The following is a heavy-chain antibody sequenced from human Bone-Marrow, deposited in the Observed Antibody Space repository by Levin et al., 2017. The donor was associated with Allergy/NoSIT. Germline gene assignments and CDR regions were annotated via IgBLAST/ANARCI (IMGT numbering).Heavy chain of an antibody. J-gene: IGHJ4*02. CDR1: GLTFRNYA. CDR2: ISANGDST. Sequence: LPGGSLRLSCAASGLTFRNYAKYWVRQAPGKGLEFVSGISANGDSTYYANSVRGRFTISRDNSKNTLYLQMGSLRADDTAVYYCASAPRGGVIPAALDYWGQGTLVTVSS. V-gene: IGHV3-64*01. D-gene: IGHD2-2*01. CDR3: ASAPRGGVIPAALDY.